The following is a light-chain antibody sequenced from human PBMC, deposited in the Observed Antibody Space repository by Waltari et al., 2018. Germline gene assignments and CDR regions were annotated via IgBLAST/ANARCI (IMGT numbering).Light chain of an antibody. V-gene: IGKV1-9*01. CDR3: QQLNSYRYT. J-gene: IGKJ2*01. CDR1: QTISIY. CDR2: AAS. Sequence: IQLTQSPSFLSASVGDRITITCRASQTISIYLAWYQQKPGKAPKLLIYAASTLQREVPSRFSGSASGTEFSLTISSLQPENSATYYCQQLNSYRYTFGQGTKLEIK.